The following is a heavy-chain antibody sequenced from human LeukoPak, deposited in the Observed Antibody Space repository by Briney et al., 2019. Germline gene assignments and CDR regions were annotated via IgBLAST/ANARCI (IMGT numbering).Heavy chain of an antibody. V-gene: IGHV3-33*01. Sequence: GGSLRLSCVASGFAFSTHGMHWVRQAPGKGLEGVAVIWFDGSNKYYADSVKGRFTISRDNSENTLYLQMSSLRAEDTAVYYCARRLYCSGTSCYTGPDAFDVWGQGTVVTVSS. CDR3: ARRLYCSGTSCYTGPDAFDV. CDR2: IWFDGSNK. CDR1: GFAFSTHG. D-gene: IGHD2-2*02. J-gene: IGHJ3*01.